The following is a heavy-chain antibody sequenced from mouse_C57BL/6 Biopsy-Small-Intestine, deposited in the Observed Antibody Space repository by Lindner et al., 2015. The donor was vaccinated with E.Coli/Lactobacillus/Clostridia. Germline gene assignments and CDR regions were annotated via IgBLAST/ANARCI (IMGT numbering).Heavy chain of an antibody. CDR1: GYAFSTYW. Sequence: VQLQESGAELVKPGASVKISCKAYGYAFSTYWMNWVKRRPGKGLEWIGQIYPGDGDTNYNGKFKDKATLTADKSSSTAYMQLSSLTSEDSAVYFCARSYGDSFDYWGQGTTLTVSS. D-gene: IGHD2-13*01. CDR2: IYPGDGDT. V-gene: IGHV1-80*01. CDR3: ARSYGDSFDY. J-gene: IGHJ2*01.